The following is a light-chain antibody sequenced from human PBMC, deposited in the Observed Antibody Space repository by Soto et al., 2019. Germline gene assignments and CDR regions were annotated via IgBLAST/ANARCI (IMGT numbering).Light chain of an antibody. CDR2: AAV. V-gene: IGKV1-39*01. CDR1: EFISSY. J-gene: IGKJ2*01. Sequence: DIQVTQSPSSLSASVGDRVTINCRASEFISSYLNWYQQKPGKAPNLVIYAAVSLQGGVPSRFSGSGSGTEFTLTISSLQPEDYATYYCHQTYSTPYNFGQGTKIE. CDR3: HQTYSTPYN.